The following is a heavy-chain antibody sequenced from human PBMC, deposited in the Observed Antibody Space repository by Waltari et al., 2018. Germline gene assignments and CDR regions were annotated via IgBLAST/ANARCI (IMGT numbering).Heavy chain of an antibody. Sequence: EVQLVESGGGLVKPGGSLRLSCAASGFTFSSYSMNWVRQAPGKGLEWVSSISSSSIYIYYADSVKGRFTISRDNAKNSLYLQMNSLRAEDTAVYYCARSPYDYVWGSYRTKNYFDYWGQGTLVTVSS. CDR3: ARSPYDYVWGSYRTKNYFDY. J-gene: IGHJ4*02. V-gene: IGHV3-21*01. D-gene: IGHD3-16*02. CDR2: ISSSSIYI. CDR1: GFTFSSYS.